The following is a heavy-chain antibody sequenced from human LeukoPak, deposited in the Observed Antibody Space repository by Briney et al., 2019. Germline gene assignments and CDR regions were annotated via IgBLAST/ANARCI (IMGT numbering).Heavy chain of an antibody. J-gene: IGHJ4*02. D-gene: IGHD6-13*01. CDR3: ARLGPSSSWYARDY. V-gene: IGHV4-34*01. CDR2: INHSGST. CDR1: GGSFSGYY. Sequence: SETLSLTCAVYGGSFSGYYWSWIRQPPGKGLEWIGEINHSGSTNYNPSLKSRVTISVDPSKNQFSLKLSSVPAADTAVYYCARLGPSSSWYARDYWGQGNLVTVSS.